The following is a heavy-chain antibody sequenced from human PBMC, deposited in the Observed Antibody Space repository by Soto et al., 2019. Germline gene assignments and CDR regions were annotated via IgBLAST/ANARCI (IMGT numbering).Heavy chain of an antibody. Sequence: GGAMRLSCAASGFTFSSYALSWVRQNPGKGLEWVSAVSGSGVNTYYADSVKGRFTISRDNSKNKQFLQMNSLRDEDTAVYYCAPNPRVGAPTGSGYWGRGTLVTVSS. CDR3: APNPRVGAPTGSGY. V-gene: IGHV3-23*01. J-gene: IGHJ4*02. CDR2: VSGSGVNT. CDR1: GFTFSSYA. D-gene: IGHD1-26*01.